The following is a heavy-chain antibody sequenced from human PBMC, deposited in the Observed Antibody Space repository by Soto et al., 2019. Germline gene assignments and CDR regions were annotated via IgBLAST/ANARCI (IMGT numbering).Heavy chain of an antibody. CDR3: ARIQRSRRWFDP. Sequence: QVTLKESGPVLVKPTETLTLTYTVSGFSLSNARMGVSWIRRPPGKALEWLAHIFSNDEKSYSTSLKSRLTISKDTSKSQVVLTMTNMDPVDTATYYCARIQRSRRWFDPWGQGTLVTVSS. J-gene: IGHJ5*02. CDR1: GFSLSNARMG. V-gene: IGHV2-26*01. D-gene: IGHD6-13*01. CDR2: IFSNDEK.